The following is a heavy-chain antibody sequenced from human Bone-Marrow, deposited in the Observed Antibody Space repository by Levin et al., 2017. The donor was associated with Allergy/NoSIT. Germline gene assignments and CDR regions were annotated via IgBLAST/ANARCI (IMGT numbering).Heavy chain of an antibody. V-gene: IGHV3-48*01. CDR3: ARRARVVVAHFDY. D-gene: IGHD2-15*01. Sequence: GGSLRLSCAASGFTFSSYSMNWVRQAPGKGLEWVSYISSSSSTIYYADSVKGRFTISRDNAKNSLYLQMNSLRAEDTAVYYCARRARVVVAHFDYWGQGTLVTVSS. CDR2: ISSSSSTI. J-gene: IGHJ4*02. CDR1: GFTFSSYS.